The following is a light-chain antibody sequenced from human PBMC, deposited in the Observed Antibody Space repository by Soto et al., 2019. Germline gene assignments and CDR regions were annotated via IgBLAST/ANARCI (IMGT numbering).Light chain of an antibody. CDR3: QQRSGWPLT. V-gene: IGKV3-11*01. J-gene: IGKJ4*01. CDR2: DAS. CDR1: QGVSRF. Sequence: EIVLTQSPATLSLSPGERAALACRASQGVSRFLAWYQQKPGQAPRLLIYDASNRSTGIPARFSGSGSGTDFNLAINNLEPEDFAVYYCQQRSGWPLTFGGGTKVEIK.